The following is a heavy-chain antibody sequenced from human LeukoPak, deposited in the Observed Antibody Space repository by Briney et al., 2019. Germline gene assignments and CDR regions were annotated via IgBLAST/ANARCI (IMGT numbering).Heavy chain of an antibody. V-gene: IGHV4-39*07. CDR1: GGSISSSSYY. CDR2: IYYSGST. CDR3: ARDQTYYDFWSGYLSYYYMDV. J-gene: IGHJ6*03. Sequence: SETLSLTCTVSGGSISSSSYYWGWIRQPPGKGLEWIGSIYYSGSTYYNPSLKSRVTISVDTSKNQFSLKLSSVTAADTAVYYCARDQTYYDFWSGYLSYYYMDVWGKGTTVTVSS. D-gene: IGHD3-3*01.